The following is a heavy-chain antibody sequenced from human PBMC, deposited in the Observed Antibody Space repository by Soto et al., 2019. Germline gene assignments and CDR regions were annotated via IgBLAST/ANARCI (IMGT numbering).Heavy chain of an antibody. CDR1: GYTFTNFG. D-gene: IGHD4-4*01. Sequence: QFQLVQSGAEVKKPGASVKVSCKASGYTFTNFGISWVRQAPGQGLEWMGWISAYNGNTKYAQNFQGRVTMTTDTDMSKAYLELRSLRSDDTAVYYCARGVTPIDYRGQGTLVTGSS. J-gene: IGHJ4*02. V-gene: IGHV1-18*01. CDR3: ARGVTPIDY. CDR2: ISAYNGNT.